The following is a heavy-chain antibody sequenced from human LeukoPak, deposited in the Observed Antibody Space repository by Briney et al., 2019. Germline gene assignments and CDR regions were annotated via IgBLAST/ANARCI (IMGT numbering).Heavy chain of an antibody. V-gene: IGHV3-23*01. Sequence: GGSLRLSCAASGFTFSSYAMIWVRQAPGKGLEWVSGIRGSGGSAYYADSVKGRFTISRDNAENSLYLQMSSLRAEDTAVYYCARVSLGNNYGSGSYDYWGQGTLVTVSS. CDR1: GFTFSSYA. CDR3: ARVSLGNNYGSGSYDY. CDR2: IRGSGGSA. J-gene: IGHJ4*02. D-gene: IGHD3-10*01.